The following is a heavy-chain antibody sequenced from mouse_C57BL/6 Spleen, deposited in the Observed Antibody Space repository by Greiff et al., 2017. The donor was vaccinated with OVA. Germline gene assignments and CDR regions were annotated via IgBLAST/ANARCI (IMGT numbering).Heavy chain of an antibody. Sequence: EVQLQQSGAELVKPGASVKLSCTASGFNIKDYYMHWVKQRTEQGLEWIGRIDPEDGETKYAPKFQGKATITADTSSNTAYLQHSSLTSEDTAVYYCARRIYYDYDAWFAYWGQGTLVTVSA. V-gene: IGHV14-2*01. CDR1: GFNIKDYY. CDR3: ARRIYYDYDAWFAY. CDR2: IDPEDGET. J-gene: IGHJ3*01. D-gene: IGHD2-4*01.